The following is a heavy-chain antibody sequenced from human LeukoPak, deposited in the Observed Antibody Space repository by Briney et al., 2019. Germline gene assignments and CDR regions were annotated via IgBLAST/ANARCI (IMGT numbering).Heavy chain of an antibody. CDR1: GGSISSSNW. V-gene: IGHV4-4*02. Sequence: SETLSLTCAVSGGSISSSNWWSWVRQPPGKGLEWIGEIYHSGSTNYNPSLKSRVTISVDKSKNQFSLKLSSVTAADTAVYYCVSSRYCGGDCYYYFDYWGQGTLVTVSS. CDR3: VSSRYCGGDCYYYFDY. J-gene: IGHJ4*02. CDR2: IYHSGST. D-gene: IGHD2-21*02.